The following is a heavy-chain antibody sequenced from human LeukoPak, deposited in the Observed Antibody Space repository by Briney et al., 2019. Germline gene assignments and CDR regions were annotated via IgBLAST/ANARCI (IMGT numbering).Heavy chain of an antibody. J-gene: IGHJ2*01. CDR2: ISGSGGST. CDR3: AKESSSWYWYFDL. CDR1: GFTFSSYG. V-gene: IGHV3-23*01. Sequence: PGGTLRLSCAASGFTFSSYGMSWVRQAPGKGLEWVSAISGSGGSTYYADSVKGRFTISRDNSKNTLYLQMNSLRAEDTAVYYCAKESSSWYWYFDLWGRGTLVTVSS. D-gene: IGHD6-13*01.